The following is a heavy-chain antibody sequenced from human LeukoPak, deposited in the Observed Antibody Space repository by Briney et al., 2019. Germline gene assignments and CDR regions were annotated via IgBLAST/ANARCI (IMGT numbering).Heavy chain of an antibody. CDR3: ASRQLVPFYYYMDV. D-gene: IGHD6-13*01. CDR2: IKQDGSEK. V-gene: IGHV3-7*01. J-gene: IGHJ6*03. Sequence: GGSLRLSCAASGFTFSSYWMSWVRQAPGKGLEWVAKIKQDGSEKYYVDSVKGRFTISRDNAKNSLYLQMNSLRAEDTAVYYCASRQLVPFYYYMDVWGKGTTVTVSS. CDR1: GFTFSSYW.